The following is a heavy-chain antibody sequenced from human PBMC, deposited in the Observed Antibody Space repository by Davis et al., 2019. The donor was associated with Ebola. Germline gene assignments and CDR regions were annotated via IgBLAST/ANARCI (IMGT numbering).Heavy chain of an antibody. V-gene: IGHV4-34*01. CDR3: ASGITIFGVVSNYYYYGMDV. CDR2: INHSGST. Sequence: SETLSLTCTVSGGSISSYYWSWIRQPPGKGLEWIGEINHSGSTHYNPSLKSRVTISVDTSKNQFSLKLSSVTAADTAVYYCASGITIFGVVSNYYYYGMDVWGQGTTVTVSS. CDR1: GGSISSYY. D-gene: IGHD3-3*01. J-gene: IGHJ6*02.